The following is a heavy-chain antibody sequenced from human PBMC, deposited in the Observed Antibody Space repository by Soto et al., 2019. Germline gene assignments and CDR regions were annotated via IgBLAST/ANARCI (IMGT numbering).Heavy chain of an antibody. J-gene: IGHJ3*02. Sequence: SETLSLTCTVSGFSISSGDYYWSWIRQPPGKGLEWIGYIYYSGSTYYNPSLKSRVTISVDTSKNQFSLKLSSVTAADTAVYYCARVSSRMINAFDIWGQGTMVTVSS. CDR3: ARVSSRMINAFDI. V-gene: IGHV4-30-4*01. CDR1: GFSISSGDYY. D-gene: IGHD3-16*01. CDR2: IYYSGST.